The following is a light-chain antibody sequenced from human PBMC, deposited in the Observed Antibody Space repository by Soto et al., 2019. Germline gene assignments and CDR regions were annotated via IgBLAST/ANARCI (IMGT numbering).Light chain of an antibody. J-gene: IGKJ4*01. CDR2: AAS. V-gene: IGKV1-6*01. CDR3: LQDHEHLT. Sequence: IQMTQSPSSLSASVGDRVTITCRASQDISSDLGWYQQKPGKAPKLLIYAASTLQSGVPSKFSGSGSGTYFTLTIRSLQAEDSASYYCLQDHEHLTFGGGTKVDIK. CDR1: QDISSD.